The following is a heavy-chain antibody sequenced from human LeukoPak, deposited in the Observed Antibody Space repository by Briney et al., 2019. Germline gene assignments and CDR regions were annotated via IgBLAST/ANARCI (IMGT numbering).Heavy chain of an antibody. Sequence: ASVKVSCKASGYTFTSNYIHWVRQAPGQGLEWMGMIYPRDGSTSYAQKFQGRVTITRDTSASTAYMELSSLRSEDTAVYYCARVYNWNDEGAYYFDYWGQGTLVTVSS. CDR2: IYPRDGST. CDR1: GYTFTSNY. J-gene: IGHJ4*02. D-gene: IGHD1-20*01. CDR3: ARVYNWNDEGAYYFDY. V-gene: IGHV1-46*01.